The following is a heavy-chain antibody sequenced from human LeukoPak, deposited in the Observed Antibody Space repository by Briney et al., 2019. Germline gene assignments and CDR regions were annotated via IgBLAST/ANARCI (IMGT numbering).Heavy chain of an antibody. CDR2: ISSSSSTI. V-gene: IGHV3-48*01. J-gene: IGHJ3*02. D-gene: IGHD4-17*01. CDR3: ARGDYGDAPVAFDI. Sequence: GGSLRLSCAASGFTFSSYSVNWVRQAPGKGLEWVSYISSSSSTIYYADSVKGRFTISGDNAKNSLYLQMNSLRAEDTAVYYCARGDYGDAPVAFDIWGQGTMVTVSS. CDR1: GFTFSSYS.